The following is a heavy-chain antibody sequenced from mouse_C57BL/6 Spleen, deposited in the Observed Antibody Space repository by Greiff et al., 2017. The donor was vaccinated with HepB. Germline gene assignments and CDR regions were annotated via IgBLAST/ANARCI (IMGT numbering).Heavy chain of an antibody. CDR1: GYTFTSYW. J-gene: IGHJ2*01. CDR3: ARGIWYYGSNYFDY. D-gene: IGHD1-1*01. Sequence: QVQLQQSGAELVKPGASVKLSCKASGYTFTSYWMQWVKQRPGQGLEWIGEIDPSDSYTNYNQKFKGKATLTVDTSSSTAYMQLSSLTSEDSAVYYCARGIWYYGSNYFDYWGQGTTLTVSS. V-gene: IGHV1-50*01. CDR2: IDPSDSYT.